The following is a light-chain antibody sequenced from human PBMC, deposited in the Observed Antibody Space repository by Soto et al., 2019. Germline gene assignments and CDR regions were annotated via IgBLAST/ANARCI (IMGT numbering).Light chain of an antibody. CDR2: GVI. CDR1: SSDVGGYDY. J-gene: IGLJ2*01. V-gene: IGLV2-11*01. CDR3: CSYAGTYTPVV. Sequence: QSAPTQRRSVSGSPGQSVTISCTGTSSDVGGYDYVSWYQQSPGKAPKLIIYGVIERPSGVPDRFSGSKSGNTASLTISGLQGEDEADYYCCSYAGTYTPVVFGGGTKLTVL.